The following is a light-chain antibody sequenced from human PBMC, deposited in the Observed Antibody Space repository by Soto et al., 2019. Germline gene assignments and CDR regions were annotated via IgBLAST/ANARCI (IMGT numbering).Light chain of an antibody. CDR3: QQYNNWPT. V-gene: IGKV4-1*01. CDR1: HDVLYSSDNKNH. J-gene: IGKJ1*01. Sequence: DIVLTQSPDSLALSLGERATINCKSSHDVLYSSDNKNHLAWYQQPPGQAPRLLIYGASTRATGIPARFSGSGSATEFTLTISRLQSEDFAVYYRQQYNNWPTFGQGTKVDIK. CDR2: GAS.